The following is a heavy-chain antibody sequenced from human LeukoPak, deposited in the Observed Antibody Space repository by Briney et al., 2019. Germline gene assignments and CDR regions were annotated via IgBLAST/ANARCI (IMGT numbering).Heavy chain of an antibody. CDR1: GGSITSYY. Sequence: PSETLSLTCTVSGGSITSYYRSWIRQSPGKGPEWIGFMYYSGTTNYNPSLKSRVTISLGMSKNQLSLKLSSVTAADTAVYYCARLPMAVTPHVDYWGQGTLVTVSS. CDR3: ARLPMAVTPHVDY. J-gene: IGHJ4*02. CDR2: MYYSGTT. D-gene: IGHD2-21*02. V-gene: IGHV4-59*01.